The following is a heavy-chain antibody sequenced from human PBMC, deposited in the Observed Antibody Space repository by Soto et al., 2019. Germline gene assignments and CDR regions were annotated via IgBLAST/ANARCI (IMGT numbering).Heavy chain of an antibody. CDR2: INEDGSEK. CDR1: GFTLSDYY. J-gene: IGHJ4*02. Sequence: PGGSLRLSCAASGFTLSDYYMNWVRQAPGKGLEWVANINEDGSEKYYVDSAKGRFTISRDNAKNSLYLQMSSLRAEDTAVYYCARDLFDYWGQGTLVTVSS. CDR3: ARDLFDY. V-gene: IGHV3-7*01.